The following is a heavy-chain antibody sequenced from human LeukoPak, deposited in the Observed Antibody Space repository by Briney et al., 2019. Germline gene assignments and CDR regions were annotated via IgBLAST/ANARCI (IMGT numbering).Heavy chain of an antibody. V-gene: IGHV3-23*01. J-gene: IGHJ5*02. Sequence: GGSLRLSCAASGFTFSSYAMSWVRQAPGKRLEWGSAISGSGGSTYYADSVKGRFTISRDNSKNTLYLQMNSLRAENTAVYYCARMVRKNSNWFDPWGQGTLGTVSS. D-gene: IGHD3-10*01. CDR1: GFTFSSYA. CDR2: ISGSGGST. CDR3: ARMVRKNSNWFDP.